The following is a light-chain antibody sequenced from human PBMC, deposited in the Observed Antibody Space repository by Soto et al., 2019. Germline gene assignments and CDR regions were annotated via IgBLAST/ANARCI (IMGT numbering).Light chain of an antibody. CDR1: QSVRSK. CDR2: DTY. V-gene: IGKV3-15*01. Sequence: EIVLTQSPASLAVSPGERGTLSCRASQSVRSKVAWYQQKPGQAPSLVIYDTYIRATGIPARFSGSGFGTESTLTISRLQPEDFAVYYCEQSNNWFSITFGQGTRLE. CDR3: EQSNNWFSIT. J-gene: IGKJ5*01.